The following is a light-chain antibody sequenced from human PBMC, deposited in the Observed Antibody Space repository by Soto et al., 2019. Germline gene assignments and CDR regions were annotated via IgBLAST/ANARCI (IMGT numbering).Light chain of an antibody. V-gene: IGKV3-11*01. CDR1: ENLRTF. CDR3: QQRSIWPLT. CDR2: DAS. J-gene: IGKJ4*01. Sequence: EIVLTPSPATLSLSPGERATLSCRATENLRTFLAWYQQKAGQAPRLLIYDASNRATGIPDRFSGSGSGTDFTLTISNLEPEDSAVYYCQQRSIWPLTFGGGTKVDIK.